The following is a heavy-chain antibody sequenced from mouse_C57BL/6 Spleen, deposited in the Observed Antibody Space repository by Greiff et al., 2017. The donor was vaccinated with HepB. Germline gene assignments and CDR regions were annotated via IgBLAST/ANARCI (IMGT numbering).Heavy chain of an antibody. Sequence: VQLKESGGGLVKPGGSLKLSCAASGFTFSSYAMSWVRQTPEKRLEWVATISDGGSYTYYPDNVKGRFTISRDNAKNNLYLQMSHLKSEDTAMYYCARDRTVVVDYYAMDYWGQGTSVTVSS. V-gene: IGHV5-4*01. CDR3: ARDRTVVVDYYAMDY. J-gene: IGHJ4*01. D-gene: IGHD1-1*01. CDR2: ISDGGSYT. CDR1: GFTFSSYA.